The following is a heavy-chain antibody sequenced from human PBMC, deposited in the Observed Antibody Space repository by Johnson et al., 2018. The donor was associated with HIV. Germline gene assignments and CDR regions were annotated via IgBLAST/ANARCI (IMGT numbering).Heavy chain of an antibody. V-gene: IGHV3-30-3*01. Sequence: QVQLVESGGGVVQPGRSLRLSCAASGFTFSSYAMHWVRQAPDKGLEWVAVISYDGSNKYYADSVKGRFTISRDNSKNRLYLQMTSLRAEDTAVYYCARSMTTVTVAFDIWGQGTMVTVSS. D-gene: IGHD4-17*01. J-gene: IGHJ3*02. CDR2: ISYDGSNK. CDR3: ARSMTTVTVAFDI. CDR1: GFTFSSYA.